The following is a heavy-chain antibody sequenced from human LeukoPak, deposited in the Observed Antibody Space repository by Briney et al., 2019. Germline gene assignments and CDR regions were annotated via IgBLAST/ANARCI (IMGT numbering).Heavy chain of an antibody. CDR3: ARSHPPYQLLW. D-gene: IGHD2-2*01. V-gene: IGHV4-30-2*01. CDR2: IYHSGST. Sequence: TPQTLSLTCTVSGGSISSGSYYWSWIRQPPGKGLEWIGYIYHSGSTYYNPSLKSRVTISVDRSKNQFSLKLSSVTAADTAVYYCARSHPPYQLLWWGQGTLVTVSS. CDR1: GGSISSGSYY. J-gene: IGHJ4*02.